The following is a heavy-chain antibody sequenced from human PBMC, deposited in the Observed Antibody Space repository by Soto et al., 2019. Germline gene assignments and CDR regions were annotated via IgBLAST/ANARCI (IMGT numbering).Heavy chain of an antibody. Sequence: LRLSCAASGFTFSSYSMNWVRQAPGKGLEWVSSISTSSSYIYYADSVKGRFTISRDNPKNSLYLQMNSLRAEDTAVYYCARDGGYSYGYCFDYWGQGTLVTVSS. CDR2: ISTSSSYI. D-gene: IGHD5-18*01. V-gene: IGHV3-21*01. CDR3: ARDGGYSYGYCFDY. CDR1: GFTFSSYS. J-gene: IGHJ4*02.